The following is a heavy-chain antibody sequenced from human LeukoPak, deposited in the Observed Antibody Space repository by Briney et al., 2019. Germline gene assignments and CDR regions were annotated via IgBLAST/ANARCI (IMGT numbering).Heavy chain of an antibody. CDR2: ISGSGGST. CDR3: AKDTFSGYDFSSGYFRFDY. D-gene: IGHD3-3*01. V-gene: IGHV3-23*01. J-gene: IGHJ4*02. CDR1: GFTFSSYA. Sequence: GGSLSLSCAASGFTFSSYAMSWVRKAQGKGLEWVSAISGSGGSTYYADSVKGRFTISRDNSKNTLYLQMNSLRAEDAAVYYCAKDTFSGYDFSSGYFRFDYWGQGTLVTVSS.